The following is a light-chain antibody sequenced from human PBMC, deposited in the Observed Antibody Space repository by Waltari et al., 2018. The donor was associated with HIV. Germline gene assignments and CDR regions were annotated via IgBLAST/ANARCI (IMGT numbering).Light chain of an antibody. J-gene: IGLJ2*01. CDR1: SPNIGSNF. V-gene: IGLV1-47*01. Sequence: QSVLTQPPSTSGTPGQRVTISCSCSSPNIGSNFLSWYQQPPGTAAKLLLYRNNQRPSGVPDRFSGSKSGTSASLAISGLRSEDEADYYCAAWDGSLSVVVFGGGTKLTVL. CDR3: AAWDGSLSVVV. CDR2: RNN.